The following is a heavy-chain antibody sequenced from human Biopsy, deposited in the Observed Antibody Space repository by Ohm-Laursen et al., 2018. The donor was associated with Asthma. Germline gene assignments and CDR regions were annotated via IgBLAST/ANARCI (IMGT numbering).Heavy chain of an antibody. V-gene: IGHV1-8*01. Sequence: ASVKVSCKASGYTFINNDINWVRQAAGQGLEWMGWMNPNSGNTGYAQKFHGRVTMTRDTSINTVYMELSSLRSDDTAVYYCTRGDSSGWSHYYFDYWGQGTLVTVSS. CDR2: MNPNSGNT. D-gene: IGHD6-19*01. J-gene: IGHJ4*02. CDR1: GYTFINND. CDR3: TRGDSSGWSHYYFDY.